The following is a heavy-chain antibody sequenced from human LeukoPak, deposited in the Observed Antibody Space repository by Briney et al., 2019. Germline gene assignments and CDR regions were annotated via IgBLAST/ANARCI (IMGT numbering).Heavy chain of an antibody. Sequence: GGSLRLSCAASGFTFSSYWMSWVRQAPGKGLEWVANIKQDGSEKYYVDSVKGRFTISRDNAKNSLYLQMNSLRAEDTAVYYCASRSRWLQLGDFDYWGQGTLVTVSS. V-gene: IGHV3-7*03. CDR3: ASRSRWLQLGDFDY. CDR1: GFTFSSYW. J-gene: IGHJ4*02. CDR2: IKQDGSEK. D-gene: IGHD5-24*01.